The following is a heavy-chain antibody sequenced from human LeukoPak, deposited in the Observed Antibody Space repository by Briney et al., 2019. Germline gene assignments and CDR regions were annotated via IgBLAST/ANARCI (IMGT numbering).Heavy chain of an antibody. CDR3: ARHANNAPLYGSNGYYYFDN. V-gene: IGHV4-59*08. J-gene: IGHJ4*01. CDR2: IYYTGGST. CDR1: GGSISSYY. Sequence: SETLSLTCTVSGGSISSYYWSWIRQPPGKGLEWIGFIYYTGGSTSYNTSLKSRVTISVDTSKKQFSLKLRSVTAADTAVYYCARHANNAPLYGSNGYYYFDNWGHGTLVTVSS. D-gene: IGHD3-22*01.